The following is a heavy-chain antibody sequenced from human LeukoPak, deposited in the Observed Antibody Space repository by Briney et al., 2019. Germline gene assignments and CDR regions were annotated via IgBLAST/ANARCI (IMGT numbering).Heavy chain of an antibody. Sequence: GASVKVSCKASGYTFTSYYMHWVRQAPGQGLEWMGIINPSGGSTSYAQKFQGRVTMTEDTSTDTAYMELSSLRSEDTAVYFCATDFSDRSINGDWSYWGQGTLVTVSS. V-gene: IGHV1-46*01. CDR1: GYTFTSYY. CDR3: ATDFSDRSINGDWSY. CDR2: INPSGGST. J-gene: IGHJ4*02. D-gene: IGHD2-21*02.